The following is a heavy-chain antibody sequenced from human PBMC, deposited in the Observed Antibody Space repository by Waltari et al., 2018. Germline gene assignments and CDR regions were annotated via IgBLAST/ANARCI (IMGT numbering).Heavy chain of an antibody. D-gene: IGHD5-12*01. Sequence: QLQLQESGPGPLNPSETRTPSCSVCCVSIISNRNNWVWIRKTPGRGREWLATVSYSGTTYSSPSLKGRVTISRDTSKNQVSLRLGSVTAADTAVYYCATYIGASIGTAAFDVWGQGTKVTVSS. CDR3: ATYIGASIGTAAFDV. V-gene: IGHV4-39*01. CDR1: CVSIISNRNN. CDR2: VSYSGTT. J-gene: IGHJ3*01.